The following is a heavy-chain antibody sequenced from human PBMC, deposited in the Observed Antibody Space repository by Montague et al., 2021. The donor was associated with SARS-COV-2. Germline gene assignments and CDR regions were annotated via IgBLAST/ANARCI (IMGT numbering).Heavy chain of an antibody. Sequence: IYYSGSTYYNPSLKSRVTISVDTSKNQFSLKLSSVTAADTAVYYCARVRITMIVVVDAFDIWGQGKRVTVSS. CDR2: IYYSGST. D-gene: IGHD3-22*01. CDR3: ARVRITMIVVVDAFDI. V-gene: IGHV4-31*02. J-gene: IGHJ3*02.